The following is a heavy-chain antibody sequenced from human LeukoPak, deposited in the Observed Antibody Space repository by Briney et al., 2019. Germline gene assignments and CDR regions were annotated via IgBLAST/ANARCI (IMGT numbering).Heavy chain of an antibody. J-gene: IGHJ4*02. Sequence: SETLSLTCAVSGGSISSSNWWSWVRQPPGKGLEWIGEIYHSGSTNYNPSLKSRATISVDKSKNQFSLKLSSVTAADTAVYYCARGQNYYGSGRGYFDYWGQGTLVTVSS. CDR3: ARGQNYYGSGRGYFDY. D-gene: IGHD3-10*01. V-gene: IGHV4-4*02. CDR1: GGSISSSNW. CDR2: IYHSGST.